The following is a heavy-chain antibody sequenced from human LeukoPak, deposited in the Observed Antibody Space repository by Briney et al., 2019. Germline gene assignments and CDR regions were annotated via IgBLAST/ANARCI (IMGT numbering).Heavy chain of an antibody. D-gene: IGHD5-18*01. J-gene: IGHJ4*02. CDR3: AGGGYSYVTN. Sequence: KPSEALSLTCTDSGGSISSSSYYWGWIRQPPGKGLEWIGSIYYSGSTYYNPSLKSRVTISVDTSKNQFSLKLSSVTAADTAVYYCAGGGYSYVTNWGQGTLVTVSS. CDR2: IYYSGST. V-gene: IGHV4-39*07. CDR1: GGSISSSSYY.